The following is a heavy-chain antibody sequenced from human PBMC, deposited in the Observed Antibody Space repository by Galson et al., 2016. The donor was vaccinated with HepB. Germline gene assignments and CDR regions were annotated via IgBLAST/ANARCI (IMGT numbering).Heavy chain of an antibody. J-gene: IGHJ5*02. CDR1: GFTFSNYA. CDR3: ARDPWVLGYCDTTTCDWFGP. V-gene: IGHV3-30*04. Sequence: SPRLSCAVSGFTFSNYAMHWVRQAPGKGLEWVTVIEHDGNIKYYADAVKGRFTVTRDDSNSTLYLQMNSLRGDDTALYYCARDPWVLGYCDTTTCDWFGPWGQGTLVIVSS. CDR2: IEHDGNIK. D-gene: IGHD2-2*01.